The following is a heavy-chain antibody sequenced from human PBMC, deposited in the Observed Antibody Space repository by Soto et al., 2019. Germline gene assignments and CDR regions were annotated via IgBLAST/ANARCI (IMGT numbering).Heavy chain of an antibody. CDR2: IYYSGST. J-gene: IGHJ3*02. D-gene: IGHD3-22*01. Sequence: SETLSLTCTVSGGSISSSSYYWGWIRQPPGKGLEWIGSIYYSGSTYYNPSLKSRVTISVDTSKNQFSLKLSSVTAADTAVYYCASGVPMIVVGNAFDIWGQGTMVTVSS. V-gene: IGHV4-39*01. CDR3: ASGVPMIVVGNAFDI. CDR1: GGSISSSSYY.